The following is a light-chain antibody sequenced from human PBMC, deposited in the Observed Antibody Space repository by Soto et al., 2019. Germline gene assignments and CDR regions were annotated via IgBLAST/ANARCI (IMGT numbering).Light chain of an antibody. Sequence: EIVMTQSPATLSVSPGERATLSCRASQSVSSNLAWYQQKPGQAPRLLIHGASSRATGIPARFSGSGSGTEFTLTISRLQPEDFAVYYCQQYNNWPWTFGQGTKVDI. CDR2: GAS. CDR3: QQYNNWPWT. J-gene: IGKJ1*01. V-gene: IGKV3-15*01. CDR1: QSVSSN.